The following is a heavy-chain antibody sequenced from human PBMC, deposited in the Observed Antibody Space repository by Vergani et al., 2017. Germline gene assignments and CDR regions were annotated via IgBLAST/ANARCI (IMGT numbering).Heavy chain of an antibody. CDR1: GFTFSSHA. CDR2: IKNTGDST. Sequence: EVQLLQSEGAVVQPGGSLRLSCVASGFTFSSHAMSWVRQDHGQGLEWVSSIKNTGDSTNYADSVKGRFTISRDNSKNTLCLQMNSLRVEDSAVYYCGIGSDNYNWGQGTLVTVSS. J-gene: IGHJ4*02. CDR3: GIGSDNYN. D-gene: IGHD5-24*01. V-gene: IGHV3-23*01.